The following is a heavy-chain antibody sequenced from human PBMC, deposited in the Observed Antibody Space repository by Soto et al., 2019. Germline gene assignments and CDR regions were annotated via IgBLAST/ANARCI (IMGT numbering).Heavy chain of an antibody. Sequence: QITLKESGPTLVKPTQTLTLTCTFSGFSLSTSGVGVGWIRQPPGKALEWLALIYWDDDKRYSPSLKSRLTITMYTTKNQVVLTMTNMDPVDTATYYCAHSLNLKTYYYDSSGPLIDYWGQGTLVTVSS. J-gene: IGHJ4*02. CDR1: GFSLSTSGVG. CDR3: AHSLNLKTYYYDSSGPLIDY. D-gene: IGHD3-22*01. CDR2: IYWDDDK. V-gene: IGHV2-5*02.